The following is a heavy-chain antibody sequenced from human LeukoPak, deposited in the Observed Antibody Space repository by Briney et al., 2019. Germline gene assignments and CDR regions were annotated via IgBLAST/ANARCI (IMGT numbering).Heavy chain of an antibody. V-gene: IGHV1-18*04. J-gene: IGHJ6*02. CDR3: ARYGVRWLQFVSDDGMDV. CDR1: GYTFTNYG. Sequence: ASVKVSCKAFGYTFTNYGISWVRQAPGQGLEWMGWISADNGDTNYAQKLQGRVTLTTDTSTSTAYMELRSLRSDDTAVYYCARYGVRWLQFVSDDGMDVWGQGTTVTVSS. CDR2: ISADNGDT. D-gene: IGHD5-24*01.